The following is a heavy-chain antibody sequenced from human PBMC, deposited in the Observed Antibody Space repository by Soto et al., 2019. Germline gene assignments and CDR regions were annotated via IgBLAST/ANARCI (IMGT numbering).Heavy chain of an antibody. J-gene: IGHJ4*02. CDR2: IYSAGTT. D-gene: IGHD1-26*01. V-gene: IGHV3-66*01. CDR1: GFTVGSNY. CDR3: ARDYRAD. Sequence: GGSLRRSCAASGFTVGSNYMTWVRQTPGQGLECVSIIYSAGTTDYADSVKGRFTISRDNAENSLYLQMNSLRAEDTAVYYCARDYRADWGPGTLVPVSS.